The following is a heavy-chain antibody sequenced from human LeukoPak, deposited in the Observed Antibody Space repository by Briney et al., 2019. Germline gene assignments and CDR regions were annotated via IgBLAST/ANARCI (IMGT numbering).Heavy chain of an antibody. J-gene: IGHJ4*02. CDR3: ASPSKYYYDSGGYYPYYYFDY. Sequence: PSETLSLTCAVYGGSFSGYYWSWIRQPPGKGLEWIGEINHSGSTNYNPSLKSRVTIFVDTSKNQFSLKLSSVTAADTAVYYCASPSKYYYDSGGYYPYYYFDYWGQGTLVTVSS. D-gene: IGHD3-22*01. CDR1: GGSFSGYY. CDR2: INHSGST. V-gene: IGHV4-34*01.